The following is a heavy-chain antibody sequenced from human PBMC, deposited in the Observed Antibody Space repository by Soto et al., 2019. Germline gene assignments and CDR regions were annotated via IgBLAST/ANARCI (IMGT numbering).Heavy chain of an antibody. CDR1: GYSFTSYW. CDR3: ARTYYYDSSGYSHFDY. J-gene: IGHJ4*02. V-gene: IGHV5-51*01. Sequence: GESLKISCKGSGYSFTSYWIGWVRQMPGKDLEWMGIIYPGDSDTRYSPSFQGQVTISADKSISTAYLQWSSLKASDTAMYYCARTYYYDSSGYSHFDYWGQGTLVTVSS. D-gene: IGHD3-22*01. CDR2: IYPGDSDT.